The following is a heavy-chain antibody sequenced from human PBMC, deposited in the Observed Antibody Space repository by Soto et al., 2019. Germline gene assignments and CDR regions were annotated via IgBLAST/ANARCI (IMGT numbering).Heavy chain of an antibody. Sequence: GGSLRLSCAASGFIFSRNAMHWVRQAPGKGLEWVAVISNDGSNKYYGDSVKGRFTISRDNSKHTLYLLMNSLRAEDTAVYFCASGGGSESYYIVRELDYWGQGTRVTVSP. V-gene: IGHV3-30-3*01. J-gene: IGHJ4*02. CDR3: ASGGGSESYYIVRELDY. D-gene: IGHD3-10*01. CDR2: ISNDGSNK. CDR1: GFIFSRNA.